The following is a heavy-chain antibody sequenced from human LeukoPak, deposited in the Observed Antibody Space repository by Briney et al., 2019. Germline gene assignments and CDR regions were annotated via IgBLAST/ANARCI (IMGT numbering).Heavy chain of an antibody. Sequence: ASVKVSCKASGYTFTSYGISWVRQAPGQGLEWMGWISAYNGNTNYAQKLQGRVTMTTDTSTSTAYMELRSLRPDDTAVYCCARDYSGSYYVYFDYWGQGTLVTVSS. V-gene: IGHV1-18*01. D-gene: IGHD1-26*01. CDR2: ISAYNGNT. J-gene: IGHJ4*02. CDR1: GYTFTSYG. CDR3: ARDYSGSYYVYFDY.